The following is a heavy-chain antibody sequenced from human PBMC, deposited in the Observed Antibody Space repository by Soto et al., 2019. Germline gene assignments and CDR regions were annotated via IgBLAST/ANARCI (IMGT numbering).Heavy chain of an antibody. J-gene: IGHJ4*02. CDR1: GFTLSDSN. D-gene: IGHD6-6*01. CDR2: IASKTESEAT. CDR3: MTWDASSSAEQ. V-gene: IGHV3-73*02. Sequence: EVQLVESGGGLVQPGGSLELSCAASGFTLSDSNVNWVRQASGKGLEWVGGIASKTESEATVYAASVKGRITVARDDSKNTVYLQMGSLKTEDTAVYYCMTWDASSSAEQWGQGALVTVSS.